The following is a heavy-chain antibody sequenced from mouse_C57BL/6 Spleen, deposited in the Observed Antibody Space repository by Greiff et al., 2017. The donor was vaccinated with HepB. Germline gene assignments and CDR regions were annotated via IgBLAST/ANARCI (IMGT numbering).Heavy chain of an antibody. CDR2: INPSSGYT. CDR1: GYTFTSYW. CDR3: ARFYDGYYVYFDF. V-gene: IGHV1-7*01. D-gene: IGHD2-3*01. J-gene: IGHJ1*03. Sequence: VQLQQSGAELAKPGASVKLSCKASGYTFTSYWMHWVKQRPGQGLEWIGYINPSSGYTKYNQKFKDKATLTADKSSSTAYMQLSSLTYEDSAVYYCARFYDGYYVYFDFWGTGTTVTVSS.